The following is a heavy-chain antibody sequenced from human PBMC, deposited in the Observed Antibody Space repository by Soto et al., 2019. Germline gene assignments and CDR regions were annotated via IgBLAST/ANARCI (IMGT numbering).Heavy chain of an antibody. Sequence: GGSLRLSCAASGFTFSSYAMTWVRQAPGKGLEWVSAIRGTGGSTNYADSVKGRFTISRDDSKNTLYLQMNSLRAEDTAVYYCAKTSNYYDNNGYRPQFDYWGQGTLVTVSS. V-gene: IGHV3-23*01. CDR1: GFTFSSYA. D-gene: IGHD3-22*01. CDR3: AKTSNYYDNNGYRPQFDY. CDR2: IRGTGGST. J-gene: IGHJ4*02.